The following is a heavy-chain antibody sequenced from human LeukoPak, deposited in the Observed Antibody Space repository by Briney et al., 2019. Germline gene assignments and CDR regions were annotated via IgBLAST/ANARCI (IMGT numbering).Heavy chain of an antibody. CDR3: ARSRYSSSWYPTGWFDP. V-gene: IGHV4-34*01. CDR2: INHSGST. Sequence: SEALSLTCAVYGGSFSGYYWSWIRQPPGKGLEWIGEINHSGSTNYNPSLESRVTISVDTSKNQFSLKLSSVTAADTAVYYCARSRYSSSWYPTGWFDPWGQGTLVTVSS. CDR1: GGSFSGYY. D-gene: IGHD6-13*01. J-gene: IGHJ5*02.